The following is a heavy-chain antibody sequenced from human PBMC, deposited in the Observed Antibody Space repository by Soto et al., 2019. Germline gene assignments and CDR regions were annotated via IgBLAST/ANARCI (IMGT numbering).Heavy chain of an antibody. Sequence: TSETPSRTWAVSGGSISSGGSSWSWIRQPPGKGLEWIGYIYHSGSTYYNPSLKSRVTISVDRSKNQFSLKLSSVTAADTAVYYCARTHRGDSALDIWVQGTMVTVS. J-gene: IGHJ3*02. V-gene: IGHV4-30-2*01. CDR2: IYHSGST. CDR1: GGSISSGGSS. CDR3: ARTHRGDSALDI. D-gene: IGHD3-10*01.